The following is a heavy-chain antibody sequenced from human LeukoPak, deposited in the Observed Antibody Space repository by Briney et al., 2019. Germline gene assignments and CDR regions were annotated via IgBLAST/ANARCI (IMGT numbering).Heavy chain of an antibody. J-gene: IGHJ1*01. V-gene: IGHV3-64*01. D-gene: IGHD3-10*01. CDR2: ISSNRGST. Sequence: GGSLRLSCAASGFTFSSYAMHWVRQAPGKGLEYVSAISSNRGSTYYANSVKGRFTISRDNSKNTLYLQTGSLRAEDMAVYYCARGGILWFGRGEHWGQGTLVTVSS. CDR3: ARGGILWFGRGEH. CDR1: GFTFSSYA.